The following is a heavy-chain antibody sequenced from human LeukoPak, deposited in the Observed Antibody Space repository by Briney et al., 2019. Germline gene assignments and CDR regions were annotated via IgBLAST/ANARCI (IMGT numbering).Heavy chain of an antibody. CDR2: IYYSGST. CDR3: ARLSTGYSYGYGISLGAFHDFDY. D-gene: IGHD5-18*01. V-gene: IGHV4-39*01. J-gene: IGHJ4*02. CDR1: GGSISSSSYY. Sequence: SETLSLTCTVSGGSISSSSYYWGWIRQPPGKGLEWIGSIYYSGSTYYNPSLKSRVTISVDTSKNQFSLKLSSVTAADTAVYYCARLSTGYSYGYGISLGAFHDFDYWGQGTLVTVSS.